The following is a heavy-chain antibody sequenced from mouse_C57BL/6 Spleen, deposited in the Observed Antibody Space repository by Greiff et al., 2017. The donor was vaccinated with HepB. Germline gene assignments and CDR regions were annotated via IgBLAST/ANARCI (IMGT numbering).Heavy chain of an antibody. J-gene: IGHJ3*01. CDR3: TTWTTVVATRAY. CDR2: IDPENGDT. V-gene: IGHV14-4*01. Sequence: EVQLQQSGAELVRPGASVKLSCTASGFNIKDDYMHWVKQRPEQGLEWIGWIDPENGDTEYASKFQGQATITADTSSNTAYLQLSSLTSEDTAVYYCTTWTTVVATRAYWGQGTLVTVSA. CDR1: GFNIKDDY. D-gene: IGHD1-1*01.